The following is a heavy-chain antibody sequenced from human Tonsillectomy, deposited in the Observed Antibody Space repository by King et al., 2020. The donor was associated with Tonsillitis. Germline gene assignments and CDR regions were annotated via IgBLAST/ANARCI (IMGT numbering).Heavy chain of an antibody. J-gene: IGHJ6*02. CDR1: GFTFSSYS. Sequence: VQLVESGGGLVKPGGSLRLSCAASGFTFSSYSMNWVRQAPGKGLEWVSSISSSSSYIYYADSVKGRFTISRDNAKNSLYLQMNSLRAEDTAVYYCARDLSEYSSSWYREGRYYYYGMDVWGQGTTVTVSS. CDR3: ARDLSEYSSSWYREGRYYYYGMDV. V-gene: IGHV3-21*01. D-gene: IGHD6-13*01. CDR2: ISSSSSYI.